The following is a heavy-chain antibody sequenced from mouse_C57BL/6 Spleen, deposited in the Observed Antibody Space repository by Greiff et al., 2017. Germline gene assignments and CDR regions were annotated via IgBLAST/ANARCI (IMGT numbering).Heavy chain of an antibody. V-gene: IGHV5-17*01. D-gene: IGHD1-1*01. Sequence: EVQGVESGGGLVKPGGSLKLSCAASGFTFSDYGMHWVRQAPEKGLEWVAYISRGSSTIYYADTVKGRFTISRDNAKNTLFLQMTSLSSEDTAMYYCASSYYGSSCLDFDVWGTGTTVTVSA. CDR2: ISRGSSTI. CDR1: GFTFSDYG. J-gene: IGHJ1*03. CDR3: ASSYYGSSCLDFDV.